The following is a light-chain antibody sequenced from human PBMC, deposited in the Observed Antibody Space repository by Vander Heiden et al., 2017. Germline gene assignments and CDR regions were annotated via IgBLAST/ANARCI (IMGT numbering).Light chain of an antibody. V-gene: IGKV1-12*01. CDR2: AAS. CDR1: QSISSW. CDR3: QQDNSFPLT. Sequence: DIQMTQSRSSVSAAAGDRVTITCRASQSISSWLVWYQQKPGKAPNLLIYAASRLPSGIPSRFSGSGSGTDFTLTINSLQPEDFATYYCQQDNSFPLTFGGGTKVEIK. J-gene: IGKJ4*01.